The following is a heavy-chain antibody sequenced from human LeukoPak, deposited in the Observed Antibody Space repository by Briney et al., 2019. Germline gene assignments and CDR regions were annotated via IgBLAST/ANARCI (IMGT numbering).Heavy chain of an antibody. J-gene: IGHJ3*02. CDR1: GFTFNTYA. CDR2: ISGSGGIT. D-gene: IGHD6-13*01. CDR3: AKERLAAAVVGAYDI. V-gene: IGHV3-23*01. Sequence: PGGSLRLSCTVYGFTFNTYAMSWVRQAPGKGLEWVSAISGSGGITYYADSVKGRLTISRDNSKNTLYLQVNSLRAEDTAVYYCAKERLAAAVVGAYDIWGQGTMVTVSS.